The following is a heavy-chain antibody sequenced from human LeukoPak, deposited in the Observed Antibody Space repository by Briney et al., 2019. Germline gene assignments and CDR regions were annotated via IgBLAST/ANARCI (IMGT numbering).Heavy chain of an antibody. CDR2: IIPIFGTA. CDR3: ARAGYCGGDCYSGYFDY. Sequence: GSSVKVSCKASGGTFSSYAISWVRQAPGQGLEWMGGIIPIFGTANYAQKFQGRVTITTDESTSTAYMGLSSLRSEGTAVCYCARAGYCGGDCYSGYFDYWGQGTLVTVSS. D-gene: IGHD2-21*02. CDR1: GGTFSSYA. J-gene: IGHJ4*02. V-gene: IGHV1-69*05.